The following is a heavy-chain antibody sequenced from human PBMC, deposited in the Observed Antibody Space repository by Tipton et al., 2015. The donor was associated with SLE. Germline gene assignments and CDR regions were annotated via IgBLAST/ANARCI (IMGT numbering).Heavy chain of an antibody. CDR1: GGSISSYY. CDR3: TRRGDTYGYRAFDI. V-gene: IGHV4-59*08. D-gene: IGHD5-18*01. CDR2: IYNGGNT. J-gene: IGHJ3*02. Sequence: TLSLTCTVSGGSISSYYWSWIRQSPGKGLEWIGYIYNGGNTDYNPSLKSRVTMSVDTSENQFSLKLSSVTAADTAVYYCTRRGDTYGYRAFDIWGQGTTVSVST.